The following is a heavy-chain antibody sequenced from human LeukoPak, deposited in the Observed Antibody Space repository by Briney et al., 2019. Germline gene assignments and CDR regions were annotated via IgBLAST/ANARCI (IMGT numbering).Heavy chain of an antibody. CDR3: ARDRGDYGDYRTHYYYYMDV. J-gene: IGHJ6*03. Sequence: GASVKVSCKASRGTFSSYAISWVRQAPGQGLEWMGGIIPIFGTAIYAQKLQGRVTITADDSTSTAYMELSSLRSEDMAVYYCARDRGDYGDYRTHYYYYMDVWGKGTTVTVSS. CDR1: RGTFSSYA. CDR2: IIPIFGTA. D-gene: IGHD4-17*01. V-gene: IGHV1-69*13.